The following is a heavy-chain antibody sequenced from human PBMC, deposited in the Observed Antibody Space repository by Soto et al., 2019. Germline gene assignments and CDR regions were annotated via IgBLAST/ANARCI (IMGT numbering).Heavy chain of an antibody. CDR2: ISYSGST. J-gene: IGHJ4*02. D-gene: IGHD3-16*01. CDR3: ARADPDASVGY. V-gene: IGHV4-59*01. CDR1: GASISFYY. Sequence: LSLTCTVSGASISFYYWSWIRQSPGRGLEWIGYISYSGSTYYNPSLKSRVTISADTSRNQFSLKLSSVIAADTAVYYCARADPDASVGYWGQGTLVTVSS.